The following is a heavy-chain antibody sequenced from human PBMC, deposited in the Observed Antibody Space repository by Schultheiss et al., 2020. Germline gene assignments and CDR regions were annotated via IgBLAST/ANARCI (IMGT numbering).Heavy chain of an antibody. CDR3: ARRVGSGWTRRNWFDP. D-gene: IGHD6-19*01. V-gene: IGHV4-39*07. J-gene: IGHJ5*02. CDR1: GGSVSSGSYY. Sequence: SETLSLTCTVSGGSVSSGSYYWGWIRQPPGKGLEWIGYIYYSGSTYYNPSLKSRVNISVDTSKNQFSLKLSSVTAADTAVYYCARRVGSGWTRRNWFDPWGQGTLVTVSS. CDR2: IYYSGST.